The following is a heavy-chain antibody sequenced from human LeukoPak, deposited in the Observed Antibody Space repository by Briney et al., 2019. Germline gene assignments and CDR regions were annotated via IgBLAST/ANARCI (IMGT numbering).Heavy chain of an antibody. Sequence: ASVKVSCKASGYPFTSYGISWVRQAPGQGLEWMGWISTYNGNTNYAQKFQDIVTMTTDTSTSTAYMELKSLRSDDTAVYYCARDWVVGVVAVAAGYWGQGTLVTVSS. CDR2: ISTYNGNT. CDR1: GYPFTSYG. D-gene: IGHD2-15*01. CDR3: ARDWVVGVVAVAAGY. V-gene: IGHV1-18*01. J-gene: IGHJ4*02.